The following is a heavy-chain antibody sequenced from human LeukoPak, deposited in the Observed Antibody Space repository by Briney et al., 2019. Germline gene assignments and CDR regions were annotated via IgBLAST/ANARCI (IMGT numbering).Heavy chain of an antibody. J-gene: IGHJ2*01. D-gene: IGHD6-13*01. Sequence: SETLSLTCAVYGGSFSGYYWSWIRQPPGKGLEWIGEINHSGSTNYNPSLKSRVTISVDTSKNQFSLKLSSVTAADTAVYYCARQAGAAAGRRWYFDLWGRGTLVTVSS. CDR1: GGSFSGYY. CDR2: INHSGST. CDR3: ARQAGAAAGRRWYFDL. V-gene: IGHV4-34*01.